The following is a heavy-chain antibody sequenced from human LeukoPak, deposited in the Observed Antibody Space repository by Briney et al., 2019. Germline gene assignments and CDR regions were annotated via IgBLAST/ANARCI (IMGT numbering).Heavy chain of an antibody. Sequence: GASVKVSCKASGGTFSSYAISWVRQAPGQGLEWMGGIIPIFGIANYAQKFQGRVTITADKSTSTAYMELSSLRSEDTAVYYCARAAAGTHLFADYWGQGTLVTVSS. D-gene: IGHD6-13*01. CDR3: ARAAAGTHLFADY. CDR2: IIPIFGIA. CDR1: GGTFSSYA. J-gene: IGHJ4*02. V-gene: IGHV1-69*10.